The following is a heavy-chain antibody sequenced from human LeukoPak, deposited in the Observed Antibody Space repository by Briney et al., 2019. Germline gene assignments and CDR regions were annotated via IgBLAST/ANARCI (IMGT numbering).Heavy chain of an antibody. V-gene: IGHV1-46*01. CDR1: GYTFTSYD. CDR3: ARDRGTIAAAGKGPRTLGY. D-gene: IGHD6-13*01. Sequence: ASVKVSCKASGYTFTSYDINWVRQAPGQGLEWMGIINPSGGSTSYAQKFQGRVTMTRDTSTSTVYMELSSLRSEDTAVYYCARDRGTIAAAGKGPRTLGYWGQGTLVTVSS. J-gene: IGHJ4*02. CDR2: INPSGGST.